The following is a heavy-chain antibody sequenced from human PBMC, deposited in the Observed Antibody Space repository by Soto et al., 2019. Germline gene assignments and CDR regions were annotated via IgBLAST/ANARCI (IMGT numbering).Heavy chain of an antibody. Sequence: QVQFVQSGAEEKKPGSSVKVSCKASGYTFTNYAIHWVRQAPAQRLEWLGWINSGNGNIKYSPTFQGRVTITRDTSASTVYMELSSLRSGETAVYYCERVGKWGGMDVWGQGTTVTVSS. CDR3: ERVGKWGGMDV. CDR1: GYTFTNYA. V-gene: IGHV1-3*05. CDR2: INSGNGNI. D-gene: IGHD7-27*01. J-gene: IGHJ6*02.